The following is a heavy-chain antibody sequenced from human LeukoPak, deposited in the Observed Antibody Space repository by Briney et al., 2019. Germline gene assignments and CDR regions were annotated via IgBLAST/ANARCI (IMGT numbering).Heavy chain of an antibody. V-gene: IGHV3-9*01. J-gene: IGHJ1*01. CDR1: GFTFDNYA. CDR2: ISWNSGSI. Sequence: GGSLRLSCAASGFTFDNYALHWVRQAPGKGLEWVSGISWNSGSIVYADSVKGRFTISRDNAKNSLFLQMNSLRTEDTALYYCAKVVCSSTSCRYEYFQHWGQGTLVTVSS. CDR3: AKVVCSSTSCRYEYFQH. D-gene: IGHD2-2*01.